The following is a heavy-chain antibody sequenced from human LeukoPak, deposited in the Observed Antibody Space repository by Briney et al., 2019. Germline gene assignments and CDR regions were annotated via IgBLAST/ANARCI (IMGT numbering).Heavy chain of an antibody. J-gene: IGHJ4*02. CDR1: GLTLSRYW. CDR2: IKQDGSEQ. CDR3: ARGTPYSYGRGYYFDY. Sequence: GGSLTLFCAASGLTLSRYWESWVRQAPGKGLQWVANIKQDGSEQYYVDSVKSRFTISRDNAKNSLYLQMNSLRAEDTAVYYCARGTPYSYGRGYYFDYWGQGTLVTVSS. V-gene: IGHV3-7*01. D-gene: IGHD5-18*01.